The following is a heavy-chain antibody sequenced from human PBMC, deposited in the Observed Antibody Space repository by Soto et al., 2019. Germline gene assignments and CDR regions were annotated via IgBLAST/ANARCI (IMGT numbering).Heavy chain of an antibody. CDR3: TTGITIFGVVIIGDLGPYYFDY. D-gene: IGHD3-3*01. Sequence: PGGSLRLSCAASGFTFSNAWMSWVRQAPGKGLEWVGRIKSKTDGGTTDYAAPVKGRFTISRDDSKNTLYLQMNSLKTEDTAVYYCTTGITIFGVVIIGDLGPYYFDYWGQGTLVTVSS. J-gene: IGHJ4*02. V-gene: IGHV3-15*01. CDR2: IKSKTDGGTT. CDR1: GFTFSNAW.